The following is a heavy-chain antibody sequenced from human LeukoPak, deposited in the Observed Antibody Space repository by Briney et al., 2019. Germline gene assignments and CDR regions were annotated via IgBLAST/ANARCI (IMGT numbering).Heavy chain of an antibody. CDR3: AKNEGRYDGVGRYITTADY. V-gene: IGHV4-59*01. CDR2: ISYSGST. Sequence: SETLSLTCTVSGGSISDSYRTWIRQPPGTGLEWIGYISYSGSTNYNPSLKSRVTISVDASKNQFSLKLSSVTAADTAVYYCAKNEGRYDGVGRYITTADYWGQGTLVTVSS. CDR1: GGSISDSY. J-gene: IGHJ4*02. D-gene: IGHD2-8*01.